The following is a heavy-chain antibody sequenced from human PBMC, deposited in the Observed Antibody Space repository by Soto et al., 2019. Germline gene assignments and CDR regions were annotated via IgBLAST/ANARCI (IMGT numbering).Heavy chain of an antibody. D-gene: IGHD3-3*01. CDR1: GGSISSYY. J-gene: IGHJ6*03. V-gene: IGHV4-59*01. CDR3: SRDKFDFLWPTNQENPQYYYYYWDV. CDR2: IYYSGST. Sequence: PSETLSLTCTVSGGSISSYYWSWIRQPPGKGLEWIGYIYYSGSTNYNPSLKSRVTISVDTSKNQFSLKLSSVTAADTAVYYCSRDKFDFLWPTNQENPQYYYYYWDVWGKGTTVTVSS.